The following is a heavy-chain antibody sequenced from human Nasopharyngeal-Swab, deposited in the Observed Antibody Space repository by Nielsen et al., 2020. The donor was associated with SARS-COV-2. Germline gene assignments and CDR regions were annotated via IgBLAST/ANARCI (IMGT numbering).Heavy chain of an antibody. J-gene: IGHJ6*02. CDR3: AKSLRGVSLSFGYYYGLDV. Sequence: WIRQPPGKGLEWVAVVSYDGRHKSYADSAKGRFTVSRDNSKNTMYLQMSSLRAEDTAIYYCAKSLRGVSLSFGYYYGLDVWGQGTTVTVSS. CDR2: VSYDGRHK. D-gene: IGHD3-10*01. V-gene: IGHV3-30*18.